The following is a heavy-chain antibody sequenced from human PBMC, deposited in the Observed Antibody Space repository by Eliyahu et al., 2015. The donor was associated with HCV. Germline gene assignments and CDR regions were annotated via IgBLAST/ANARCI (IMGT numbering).Heavy chain of an antibody. CDR1: GFTXSSYA. D-gene: IGHD3-22*01. CDR2: ISGSGGST. J-gene: IGHJ5*02. CDR3: AKGEYYDSSGPIQFDP. Sequence: EVQLLESGGGXVQPGGSXRLSCAAXGFTXSSYAMRWVRXAPGXGLEWVSAISGSGGSTYYADSVKGRFTISRDNSKNTLYLQMNSLRAEDTAVYYCAKGEYYDSSGPIQFDPWGQGTLVTVSS. V-gene: IGHV3-23*01.